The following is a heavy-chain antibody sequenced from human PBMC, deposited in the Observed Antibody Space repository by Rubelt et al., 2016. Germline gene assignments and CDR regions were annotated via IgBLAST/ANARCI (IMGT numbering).Heavy chain of an antibody. D-gene: IGHD3-9*01. V-gene: IGHV3-23*01. CDR2: ISDSGGSR. CDR3: AREGYDNKRDALDV. J-gene: IGHJ6*02. Sequence: ISDSGGSRYYGDSVKGRFTISRENSKNTLYLQMNSLRAEDTAMYYCAREGYDNKRDALDVWGQGTTVTV.